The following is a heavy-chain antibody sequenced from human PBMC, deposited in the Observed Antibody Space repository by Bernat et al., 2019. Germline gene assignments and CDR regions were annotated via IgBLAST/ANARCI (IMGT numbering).Heavy chain of an antibody. CDR3: AKDSRRYSSGWSHFDY. Sequence: QVQLVESGGGVVQPGRSLRLSCAASGFTFSSYGMHWVRQAPGKGLEWVAVISYDGSNKYYADSVKGRFTISRDNSKNTLYLQMNSLRAEDTAVYYCAKDSRRYSSGWSHFDYWGQGTLVTVSS. CDR1: GFTFSSYG. CDR2: ISYDGSNK. D-gene: IGHD6-19*01. V-gene: IGHV3-30*18. J-gene: IGHJ4*02.